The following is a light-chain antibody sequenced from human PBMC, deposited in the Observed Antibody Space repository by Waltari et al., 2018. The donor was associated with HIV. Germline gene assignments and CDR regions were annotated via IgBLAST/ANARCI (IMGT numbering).Light chain of an antibody. CDR2: DAN. CDR3: ASYTITSTLV. Sequence: QSALTQPASVSGSLGQSITISCIGTSSDIATYNYVSWYQHHPDKAPRLVIYDANSRTAGVPFRFSGSKSGNTASLTSSGLQAEDEADYYCASYTITSTLVFGGGTKVTVL. J-gene: IGLJ3*02. V-gene: IGLV2-14*01. CDR1: SSDIATYNY.